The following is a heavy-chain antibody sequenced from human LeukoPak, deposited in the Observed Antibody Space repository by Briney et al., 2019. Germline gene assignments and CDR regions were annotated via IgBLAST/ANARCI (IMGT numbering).Heavy chain of an antibody. J-gene: IGHJ4*02. V-gene: IGHV4-39*01. D-gene: IGHD3/OR15-3a*01. Sequence: WVRQAPGKGLEWIGSIYYSGNTYYNAPLKSQVSISIDTSKNQFSLRLTSVTAADTAVYYCARQTGSGLFILPGGQGTLVTVSS. CDR3: ARQTGSGLFILP. CDR2: IYYSGNT.